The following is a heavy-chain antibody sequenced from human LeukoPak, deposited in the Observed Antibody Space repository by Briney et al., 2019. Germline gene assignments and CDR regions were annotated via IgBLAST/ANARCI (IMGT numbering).Heavy chain of an antibody. CDR3: AKEGGTYYYGSGSYLYFDY. J-gene: IGHJ4*02. V-gene: IGHV3-48*03. CDR1: GFTFSSYE. Sequence: PGGSLRLSCAASGFTFSSYEMNWVRQAPGKGLEWVSYISSSGSTIYYADSVKGRFTISRDNAKNSLYLQMNSLRAEDTAVYYCAKEGGTYYYGSGSYLYFDYWGQGTLVTVSS. CDR2: ISSSGSTI. D-gene: IGHD3-10*01.